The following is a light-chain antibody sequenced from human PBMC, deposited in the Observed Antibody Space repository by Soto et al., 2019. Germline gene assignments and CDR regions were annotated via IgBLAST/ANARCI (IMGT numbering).Light chain of an antibody. CDR1: SSNIGSNT. CDR2: SNN. Sequence: QSVLTQPPSASGTPGQRVTISCSGSSSNIGSNTVNWYQQLPGTAPKLLIYSNNQRPSGVPDRFSGSKSGTSASLAISGLQSEDLADYYCAAWDDSLNGLFGGGTKLTVL. J-gene: IGLJ2*01. V-gene: IGLV1-44*01. CDR3: AAWDDSLNGL.